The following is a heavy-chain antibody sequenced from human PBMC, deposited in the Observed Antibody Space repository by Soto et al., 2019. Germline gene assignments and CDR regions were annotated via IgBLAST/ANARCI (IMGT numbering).Heavy chain of an antibody. CDR2: IYYSGST. Sequence: PSETLSLTCTVSGGSISSGGYYWSWIRQHPGKGLEWIGYIYYSGSTYYNPSLKSRVTISVDTSKNQFSLKLSSVTAADTAVYYCARESNYDFWSGYGPPGINNWFDPWGQGTLVTVPQ. D-gene: IGHD3-3*01. CDR3: ARESNYDFWSGYGPPGINNWFDP. CDR1: GGSISSGGYY. J-gene: IGHJ5*02. V-gene: IGHV4-31*03.